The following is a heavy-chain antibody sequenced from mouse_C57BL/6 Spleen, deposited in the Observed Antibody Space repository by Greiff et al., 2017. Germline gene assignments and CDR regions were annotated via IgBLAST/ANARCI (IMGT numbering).Heavy chain of an antibody. CDR2: ISYDGSN. Sequence: EVQLQESGPGLVKPSQSLSLTCSVTGYSITSGYYWNWIRQFPGNKLEWMGYISYDGSNNYNPSLKNRISITRDTSKNQFFLKLNSVTTEDTATYYCAREYYSNSYYAMDYWGQGTSVTVSS. D-gene: IGHD2-5*01. V-gene: IGHV3-6*01. CDR1: GYSITSGYY. J-gene: IGHJ4*01. CDR3: AREYYSNSYYAMDY.